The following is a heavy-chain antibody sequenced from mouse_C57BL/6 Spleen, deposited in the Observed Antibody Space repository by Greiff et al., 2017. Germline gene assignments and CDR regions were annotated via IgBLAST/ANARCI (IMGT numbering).Heavy chain of an antibody. CDR3: ARLRDYAMDY. CDR2: IYPSDSET. V-gene: IGHV1-61*01. CDR1: GYTFTSYW. Sequence: QVQLQQPGAELVRPGSSVKLSCKASGYTFTSYWMDWVKQRPGQGLEWIGHIYPSDSETHYNQKFKDKATLTVDKSSSTAYMQLSSLTSEDSAVYYCARLRDYAMDYWGQGTSVTVSS. J-gene: IGHJ4*01.